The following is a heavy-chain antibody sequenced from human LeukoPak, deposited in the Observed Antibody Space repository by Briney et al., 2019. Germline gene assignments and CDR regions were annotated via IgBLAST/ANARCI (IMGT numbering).Heavy chain of an antibody. J-gene: IGHJ5*02. CDR3: ARELRWQQFSSGQNWFDP. V-gene: IGHV4-38-2*02. Sequence: SETLSLTCTVSGYSISSGYYWGWIRQPPGKGLEWIGSLYHTGSTYYNPSLKSRVTFSVDTSKNQFSLKLSSVTAADTAVYYCARELRWQQFSSGQNWFDPWGQGTLVTVSS. CDR1: GYSISSGYY. CDR2: LYHTGST. D-gene: IGHD5-24*01.